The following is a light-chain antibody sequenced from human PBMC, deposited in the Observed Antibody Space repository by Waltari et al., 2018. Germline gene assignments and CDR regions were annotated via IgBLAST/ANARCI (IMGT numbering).Light chain of an antibody. CDR2: EVS. CDR1: SSDVGSYNV. V-gene: IGLV2-23*02. Sequence: QSALTQPASVSGSPGQSITISCTGTSSDVGSYNVVSWYQQHPGKGPKHMIYEVSRRPLGVSNSFSCSKYCNTASLTDSGLQAEDEADYDCCSYAGITTYVVFGGGTKLTV. J-gene: IGLJ2*01. CDR3: CSYAGITTYVV.